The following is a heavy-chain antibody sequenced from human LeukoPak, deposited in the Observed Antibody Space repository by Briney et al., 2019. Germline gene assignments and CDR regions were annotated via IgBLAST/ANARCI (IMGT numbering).Heavy chain of an antibody. CDR3: VRDRGYSTFDY. V-gene: IGHV3-7*03. CDR2: INQDGSER. J-gene: IGHJ4*02. CDR1: GFLFSNSW. D-gene: IGHD4-23*01. Sequence: PGGSLRLSCEASGFLFSNSWMSWVRQAPGKGLKWVANINQDGSERNYVDSVKGRLTISRDDAKESLYLQMNGLRAEDTAVYFCVRDRGYSTFDYWGPGTLVTVSS.